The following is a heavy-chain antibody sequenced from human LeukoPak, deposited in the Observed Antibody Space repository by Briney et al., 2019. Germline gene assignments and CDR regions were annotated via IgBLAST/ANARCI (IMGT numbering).Heavy chain of an antibody. V-gene: IGHV3-23*01. J-gene: IGHJ4*02. CDR3: AAFPRSMVRGVNMEPMDY. CDR2: ITGSGGTT. D-gene: IGHD3-10*01. CDR1: GFTFSSYA. Sequence: AGGSLRLSCAASGFTFSSYAMNWVRQAPGKGLEWVSTITGSGGTTYYADSVKGRFTISSDISKNTLNLQMNSLRAEDTAVYHCAAFPRSMVRGVNMEPMDYWGQGTLVTVSS.